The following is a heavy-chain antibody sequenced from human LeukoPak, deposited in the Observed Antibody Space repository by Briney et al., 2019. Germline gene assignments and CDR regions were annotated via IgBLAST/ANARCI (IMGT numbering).Heavy chain of an antibody. V-gene: IGHV3-7*01. J-gene: IGHJ4*02. Sequence: GGSLRLSCAASGFTFTTYWMSWVRQAPGKGLEWVANIKQDGTEKYYVDSVKGRFTISRDNAENSLYLQMNSLRAEDTAVYYCASSGYSYGPAAYYFDYWGQGTLVTVSS. CDR2: IKQDGTEK. CDR1: GFTFTTYW. D-gene: IGHD5-18*01. CDR3: ASSGYSYGPAAYYFDY.